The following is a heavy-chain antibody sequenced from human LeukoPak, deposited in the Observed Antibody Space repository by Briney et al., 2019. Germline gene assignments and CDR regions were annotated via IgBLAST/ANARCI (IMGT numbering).Heavy chain of an antibody. CDR3: ARDQQWLVSVNAFDI. CDR1: GFTFSDYY. D-gene: IGHD6-19*01. Sequence: KPGGSLRLSCAASGFTFSDYYMSWIRQAPGKGLEWVSYISSSSSYTNYTDSVKGRFTISRDNAKNSLYLQMNSLRAEDTAVYYCARDQQWLVSVNAFDIWGQGTMVTVSS. V-gene: IGHV3-11*05. J-gene: IGHJ3*02. CDR2: ISSSSSYT.